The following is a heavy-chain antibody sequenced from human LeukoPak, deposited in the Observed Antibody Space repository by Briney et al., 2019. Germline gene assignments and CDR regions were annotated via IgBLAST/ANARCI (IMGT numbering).Heavy chain of an antibody. CDR1: GFTFDDYG. CDR2: ISSSSNI. CDR3: ASQGSGYDSPIDY. J-gene: IGHJ4*02. D-gene: IGHD5-12*01. Sequence: GGSLRLSCAASGFTFDDYGMSWVRQAPGKGLEWVSSISSSSNIYYADSVKGRFTISRDNAKNSLYLQVNSLRAEDTAVYYCASQGSGYDSPIDYWGQGTLVTVSS. V-gene: IGHV3-69-1*01.